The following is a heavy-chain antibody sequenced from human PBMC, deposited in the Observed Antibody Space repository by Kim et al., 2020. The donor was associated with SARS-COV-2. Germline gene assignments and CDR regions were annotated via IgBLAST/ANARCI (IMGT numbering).Heavy chain of an antibody. V-gene: IGHV3-23*01. J-gene: IGHJ4*02. CDR3: VRDRVLSGSSLFDH. D-gene: IGHD3-3*01. CDR2: ISGRGGNT. CDR1: GFIFNNYA. Sequence: GGSLRLSCAASGFIFNNYAMGWVRRAPGKGLECVSSISGRGGNTYYARSVRGRVTISRANAGDTVYLQLHSLTADDAAVYHCVRDRVLSGSSLFDHWGLGTPVLVSS.